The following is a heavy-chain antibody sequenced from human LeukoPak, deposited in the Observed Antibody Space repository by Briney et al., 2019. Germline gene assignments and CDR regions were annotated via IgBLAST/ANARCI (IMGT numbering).Heavy chain of an antibody. CDR1: GFTFSNAW. Sequence: PGGSLRLSCAASGFTFSNAWMSWVRQAPGVGLEWVSAIDGGGGRTWHADSVRGRFTISRDNSKNTLFMQMNSLRAEDTAIYYCAKDFYDSSGSRYDYWGQGTLVTVSS. V-gene: IGHV3-23*01. CDR2: IDGGGGRT. CDR3: AKDFYDSSGSRYDY. J-gene: IGHJ4*02. D-gene: IGHD3-22*01.